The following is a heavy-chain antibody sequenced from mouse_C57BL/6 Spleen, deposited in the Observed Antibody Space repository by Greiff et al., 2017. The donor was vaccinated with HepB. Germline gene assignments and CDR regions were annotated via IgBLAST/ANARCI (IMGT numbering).Heavy chain of an antibody. V-gene: IGHV1-63*01. CDR3: AREGNLHAMDY. D-gene: IGHD2-1*01. Sequence: QVQLQQSGAELVRPGTSVKMSCKASGYTFTNYWIGWVKQRPGNGLEWIGDIYPGGGYTNYNEKFKGMATLTVDKSSSTAYMQFSSMTSEASAIYCCAREGNLHAMDYWGQGTSVTVSS. CDR1: GYTFTNYW. CDR2: IYPGGGYT. J-gene: IGHJ4*01.